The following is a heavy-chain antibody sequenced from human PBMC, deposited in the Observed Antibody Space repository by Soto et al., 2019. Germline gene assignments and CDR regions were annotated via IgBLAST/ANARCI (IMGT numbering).Heavy chain of an antibody. V-gene: IGHV3-74*02. CDR1: GFTFSNYG. J-gene: IGHJ6*03. CDR3: ARGDCVGGTCSSLAVAFYDYGDV. Sequence: EVQLVESGGGLVQPGGSLRLSCAASGFTFSNYGMYWVRQAPGKGLEWVSRINSDGSVSSHADSVKGRLTISRDNVKNNLYLHMDSLRAEDTAVYYCARGDCVGGTCSSLAVAFYDYGDVWGEGTTVTVFS. D-gene: IGHD2-15*01. CDR2: INSDGSVS.